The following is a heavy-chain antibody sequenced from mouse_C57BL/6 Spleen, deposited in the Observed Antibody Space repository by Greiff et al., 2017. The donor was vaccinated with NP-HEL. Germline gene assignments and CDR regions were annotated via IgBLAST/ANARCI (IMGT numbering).Heavy chain of an antibody. D-gene: IGHD1-1*01. V-gene: IGHV1-15*01. CDR1: GYTFTDYE. Sequence: QVQLQQSGAELVRPGASVTLSCKASGYTFTDYEMHWVKQTPVHGLEWIGAIDPETGGTAYNQKFKGKAILTADTSSSTAYMELRSLTSEDSAVYYCTRSIITTVVYFDYWGQGTTLTVSS. CDR2: IDPETGGT. J-gene: IGHJ2*01. CDR3: TRSIITTVVYFDY.